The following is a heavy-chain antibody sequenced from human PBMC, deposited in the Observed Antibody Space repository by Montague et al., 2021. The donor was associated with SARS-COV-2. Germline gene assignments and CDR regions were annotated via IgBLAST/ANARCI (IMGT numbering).Heavy chain of an antibody. V-gene: IGHV4-4*02. CDR1: GGSISSRNW. D-gene: IGHD2-2*01. CDR2: IYHSGST. J-gene: IGHJ4*02. CDR3: APLGYCGSDNCYRVN. Sequence: SETLSLTCAVSGGSISSRNWWSWVRQPPGKGLGWIGEIYHSGSTNYNPSPKSRVTISVDKSKNQFSLNLSSVTAADTAVYHCAPLGYCGSDNCYRVNWGQGTLVTVSS.